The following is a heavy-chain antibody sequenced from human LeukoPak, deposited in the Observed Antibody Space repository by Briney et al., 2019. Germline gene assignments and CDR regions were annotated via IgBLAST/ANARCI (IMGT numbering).Heavy chain of an antibody. Sequence: SETLSLTCAVYGGSFSGYYWSWIRQPPGKGLEWIGEINHSGSTNYNPSLKSRVTISVDTSKNQFSLKLSSVTAADTAVYYCARDVGSTTDWFDPWGQGTLVTVSS. CDR1: GGSFSGYY. J-gene: IGHJ5*02. CDR3: ARDVGSTTDWFDP. CDR2: INHSGST. D-gene: IGHD1-1*01. V-gene: IGHV4-34*01.